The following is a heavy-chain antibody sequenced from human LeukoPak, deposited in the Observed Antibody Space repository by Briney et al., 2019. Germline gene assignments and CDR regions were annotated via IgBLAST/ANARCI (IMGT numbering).Heavy chain of an antibody. J-gene: IGHJ6*02. D-gene: IGHD5-18*01. Sequence: SVTVSCKASGGTFSSYAISWVRQAPGQGLEWMGGIIPIFGTANYAQKFQGRVTITADESTSTAYMELSSLRSEDTAVYYCARGRYSYGYPYYYYGMDVWGQGTTVTVSS. CDR3: ARGRYSYGYPYYYYGMDV. V-gene: IGHV1-69*13. CDR1: GGTFSSYA. CDR2: IIPIFGTA.